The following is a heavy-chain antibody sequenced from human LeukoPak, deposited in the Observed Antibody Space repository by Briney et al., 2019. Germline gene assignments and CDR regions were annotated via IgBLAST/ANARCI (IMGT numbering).Heavy chain of an antibody. Sequence: SETLSHTCAVYGGSFSGYYWSWIRQPPGKGLEWIGEINHSGSTNYNPSLKSRVTISVDTSKNQFSLKLSSVTAADTAVYYCARRTTRRIAAAHYYFDYWGQGTLVTVSS. J-gene: IGHJ4*02. V-gene: IGHV4-34*01. CDR3: ARRTTRRIAAAHYYFDY. CDR1: GGSFSGYY. D-gene: IGHD6-13*01. CDR2: INHSGST.